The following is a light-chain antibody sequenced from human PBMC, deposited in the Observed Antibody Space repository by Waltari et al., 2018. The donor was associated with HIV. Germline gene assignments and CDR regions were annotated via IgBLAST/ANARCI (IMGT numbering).Light chain of an antibody. V-gene: IGKV1-9*01. Sequence: DIQLTHSPSFLSASGGDRVSITGRASQGIGSYLAWYQHKPGKAPMLLIFAAPTLQSGVPARFSGSGSGTEFTLTLSSLQPVDCAMYYCQKVPSYPRTFGGGTKVEIK. CDR2: AAP. CDR3: QKVPSYPRT. CDR1: QGIGSY. J-gene: IGKJ4*01.